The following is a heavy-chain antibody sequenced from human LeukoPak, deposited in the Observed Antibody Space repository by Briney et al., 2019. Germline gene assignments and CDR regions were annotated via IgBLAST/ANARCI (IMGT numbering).Heavy chain of an antibody. CDR1: GYTFTSYA. Sequence: ASVKVSCKASGYTFTSYAMNWVRQATGQGLEWMGWMNPNSGNTGYAQKFQGRVTITRNTSISTAYMELSSLRSEDTAVYYCARGDLLTGTTDWGQGTLVTVSS. D-gene: IGHD1-7*01. V-gene: IGHV1-8*03. CDR2: MNPNSGNT. CDR3: ARGDLLTGTTD. J-gene: IGHJ4*02.